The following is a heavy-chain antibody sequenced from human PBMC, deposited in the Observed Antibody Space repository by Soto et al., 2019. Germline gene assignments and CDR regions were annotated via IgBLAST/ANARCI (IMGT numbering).Heavy chain of an antibody. J-gene: IGHJ5*02. Sequence: QLQLQESGPGLVKPSETLSLTCTVSGGSISSSNYYWAWIRQPPGKGLEWIGSFYYSGSTYYKPSLKRRVRISVDTAKNQFSLKLSSVTAADTGVYYCARPIEGCSSGYYHWGQGTLVTVSS. CDR1: GGSISSSNYY. CDR2: FYYSGST. CDR3: ARPIEGCSSGYYH. D-gene: IGHD3-22*01. V-gene: IGHV4-39*01.